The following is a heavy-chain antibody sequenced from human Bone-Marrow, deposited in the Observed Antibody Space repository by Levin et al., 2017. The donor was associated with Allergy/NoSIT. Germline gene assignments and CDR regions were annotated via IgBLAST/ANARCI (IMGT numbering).Heavy chain of an antibody. D-gene: IGHD2-2*01. CDR1: GFSFSSYA. Sequence: PGGSLRLSCAASGFSFSSYAMTWVRQAPGKGLEWVSTISGSGDNTYYADSVKGRFTISRDTSKNTLFLQMNRLRAEDTALYYCAISGQDIVVEPPAPGEIYYYFYYMDVWGKGTTVTVSS. J-gene: IGHJ6*03. CDR2: ISGSGDNT. V-gene: IGHV3-23*01. CDR3: AISGQDIVVEPPAPGEIYYYFYYMDV.